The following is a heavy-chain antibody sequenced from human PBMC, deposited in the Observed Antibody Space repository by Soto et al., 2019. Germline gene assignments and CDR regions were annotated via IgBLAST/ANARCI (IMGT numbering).Heavy chain of an antibody. D-gene: IGHD3-3*01. CDR2: FDPEDGET. Sequence: GPSVTVSCKVSVHTLNELSMHWVRQATGKGPEWMGGFDPEDGETIYAQKFQGRVTMTEDTSTDTAYMELRSLRSDDTAVYYCARVAITIFGGALPYGMDVWGQGTTVTVSS. CDR3: ARVAITIFGGALPYGMDV. V-gene: IGHV1-24*01. CDR1: VHTLNELS. J-gene: IGHJ6*02.